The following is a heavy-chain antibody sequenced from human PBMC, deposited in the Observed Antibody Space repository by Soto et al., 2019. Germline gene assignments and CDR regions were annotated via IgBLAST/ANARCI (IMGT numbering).Heavy chain of an antibody. D-gene: IGHD6-19*01. CDR1: GFTSSSYA. J-gene: IGHJ6*02. CDR3: AKIAVAGNFDYYYGMDV. Sequence: GSVRLSCAASGFTSSSYAMSWVRQAPGKGLEWVSAISGSGGSTYYADSVKGRFTISRDNSKNTLYLQMNSRGAEDTAVYYCAKIAVAGNFDYYYGMDVWGQGTTVTVSS. V-gene: IGHV3-23*01. CDR2: ISGSGGST.